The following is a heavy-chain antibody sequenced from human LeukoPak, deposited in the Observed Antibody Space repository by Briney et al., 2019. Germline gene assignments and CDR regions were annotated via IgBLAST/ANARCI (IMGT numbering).Heavy chain of an antibody. CDR3: AREWGYFDY. CDR1: GFTFSSYS. Sequence: GGSLRLSCAASGFTFSSYSLNWVPQAPGKGLEWVSSISSSSAYISYANSVKGRFTISRDNAKNLLYLQMNSLRAEDTAVYYCAREWGYFDYWGQGTLVTVSS. D-gene: IGHD3-16*01. V-gene: IGHV3-21*01. J-gene: IGHJ4*02. CDR2: ISSSSAYI.